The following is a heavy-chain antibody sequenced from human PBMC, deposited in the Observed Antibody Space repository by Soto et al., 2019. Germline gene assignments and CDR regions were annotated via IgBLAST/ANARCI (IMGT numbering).Heavy chain of an antibody. Sequence: ASVKVSCKASGYPFTGLFMHWVRQAPGQGLEWMGWISPKTGDTKYAQRFQDWVTMTRDTSISTVYMELTSLKSDDTATYYCALIEMTTIAWGQGNLVTVSS. CDR1: GYPFTGLF. CDR3: ALIEMTTIA. J-gene: IGHJ4*02. D-gene: IGHD4-4*01. V-gene: IGHV1-2*04. CDR2: ISPKTGDT.